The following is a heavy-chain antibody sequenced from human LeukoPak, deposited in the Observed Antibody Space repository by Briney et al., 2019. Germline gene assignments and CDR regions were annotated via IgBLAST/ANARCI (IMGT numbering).Heavy chain of an antibody. D-gene: IGHD4-17*01. CDR3: ARAEAYGDSGFDY. CDR1: GGTFSSYA. Sequence: SVKVSCKASGGTFSSYAISWVRQAPGQGLEWMGRIIPILGIANYEQKFQGRVTITADKFTSTAYMELSSLRSEDTAVYYCARAEAYGDSGFDYWGQGTLVTVSS. V-gene: IGHV1-69*04. J-gene: IGHJ4*02. CDR2: IIPILGIA.